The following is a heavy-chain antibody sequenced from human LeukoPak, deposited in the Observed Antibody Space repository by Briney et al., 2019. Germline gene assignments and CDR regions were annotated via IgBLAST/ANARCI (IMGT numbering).Heavy chain of an antibody. Sequence: SETLSLTCTVSGGSLSSYYWSWMRQSPGKGLEWVGSLYYGGSTNYSPSLKSRVTISVDTSKNQFSLKLSSVTAADTAVYYCARHLVPDYYGMDVWGQGTTVPVSS. J-gene: IGHJ6*02. CDR1: GGSLSSYY. V-gene: IGHV4-59*08. CDR2: LYYGGST. CDR3: ARHLVPDYYGMDV.